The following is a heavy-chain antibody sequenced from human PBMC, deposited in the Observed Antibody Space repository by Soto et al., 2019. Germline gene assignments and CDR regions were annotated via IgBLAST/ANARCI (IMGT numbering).Heavy chain of an antibody. CDR2: IRSKTDGGTT. Sequence: PGGSLRLSCVASGFSFSNAWMNWVRQAPGKGLEWVGRIRSKTDGGTTDLTAPVKGRFTISREDSKNTVYLQMNSLKIEDTAVYYCTMHWHSYFFFAMAVWGQGTTVTVSS. V-gene: IGHV3-15*07. D-gene: IGHD1-7*01. J-gene: IGHJ6*02. CDR1: GFSFSNAW. CDR3: TMHWHSYFFFAMAV.